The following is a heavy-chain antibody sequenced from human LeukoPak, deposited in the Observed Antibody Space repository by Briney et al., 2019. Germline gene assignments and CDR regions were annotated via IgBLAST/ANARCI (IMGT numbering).Heavy chain of an antibody. Sequence: ASVKVSRKASGYTFTGYYMHWVRQAPGQGLEWMGWINPNSGGTNYAQKFQGRVTMTRDTSISTAYMELSRLRSDDTAVYYCAREMLGYCSGGSCAFDPWGQGTLVTVSS. CDR1: GYTFTGYY. CDR3: AREMLGYCSGGSCAFDP. D-gene: IGHD2-15*01. CDR2: INPNSGGT. J-gene: IGHJ5*02. V-gene: IGHV1-2*02.